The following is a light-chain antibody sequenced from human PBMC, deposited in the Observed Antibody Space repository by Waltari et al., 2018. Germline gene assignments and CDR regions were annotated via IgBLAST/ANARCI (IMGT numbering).Light chain of an antibody. Sequence: QSALTQPASVSGSPGQSITLPCTGTRRALGSYNLSSRYQQRPGKPPRLMIYEVNKLPSGVSNRFSGSKSGNTASLTISGLQAEDEADYYCCSYAGSPTFVIFGGGSKLTVL. CDR1: RRALGSYNL. J-gene: IGLJ2*01. CDR2: EVN. V-gene: IGLV2-23*02. CDR3: CSYAGSPTFVI.